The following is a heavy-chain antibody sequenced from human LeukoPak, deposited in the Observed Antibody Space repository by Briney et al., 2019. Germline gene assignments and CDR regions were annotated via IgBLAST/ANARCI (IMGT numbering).Heavy chain of an antibody. Sequence: SETLSLPCTVSGGSISSYYWSWIRQPPGKGLEWIGYIYYSGSTNYNPSLKSRVTISVDTSKNQFSLKLSSVTAADTAVYYCARDSSSEYFDYWGQGTLVTVSS. CDR1: GGSISSYY. D-gene: IGHD1-14*01. CDR2: IYYSGST. CDR3: ARDSSSEYFDY. J-gene: IGHJ4*02. V-gene: IGHV4-59*01.